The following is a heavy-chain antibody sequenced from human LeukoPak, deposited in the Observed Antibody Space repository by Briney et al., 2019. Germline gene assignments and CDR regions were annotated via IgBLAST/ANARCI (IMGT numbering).Heavy chain of an antibody. CDR3: AKYCNSNSCSRAFDH. V-gene: IGHV3-23*01. J-gene: IGHJ4*02. CDR1: VFVFSSYS. Sequence: PGGSLRLSRAASVFVFSSYSMGGVREAPGRGLECGSAISRNGGKTYYADSVKGRFTISRDNSKNTLYLQLNSLRTEDTAVYYCAKYCNSNSCSRAFDHWGQGTLVTVSS. D-gene: IGHD2-2*01. CDR2: ISRNGGKT.